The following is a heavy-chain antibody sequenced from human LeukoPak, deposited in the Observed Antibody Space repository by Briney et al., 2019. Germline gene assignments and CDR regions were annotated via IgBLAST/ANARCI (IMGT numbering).Heavy chain of an antibody. CDR2: IYYSGST. V-gene: IGHV4-59*04. CDR1: GGSISSYY. CDR3: ARSRLWYSSSWYYFDY. Sequence: SETLSLTCTVSGGSISSYYWSWIRQPPGKGLEWIGSIYYSGSTYYNPSLKSRVTISVDTSKNQFSLKLSSVTAADTAVYYCARSRLWYSSSWYYFDYWGQGTLVTVSS. D-gene: IGHD6-13*01. J-gene: IGHJ4*02.